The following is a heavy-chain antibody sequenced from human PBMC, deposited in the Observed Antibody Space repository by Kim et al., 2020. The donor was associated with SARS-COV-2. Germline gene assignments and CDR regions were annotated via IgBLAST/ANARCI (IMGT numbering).Heavy chain of an antibody. V-gene: IGHV4-4*02. CDR2: IYHSGST. Sequence: SETLSLTCAVSGGSISSSNWWSWVRQPPGKGLEWTGEIYHSGSTNYNPSLKSRVTISVDKSKNQFSLKLSSVTAADTAVYDCARGYYDYVWGIYRQYDFDEWGQGTRVTVST. D-gene: IGHD3-16*02. CDR1: GGSISSSNW. CDR3: ARGYYDYVWGIYRQYDFDE. J-gene: IGHJ4*01.